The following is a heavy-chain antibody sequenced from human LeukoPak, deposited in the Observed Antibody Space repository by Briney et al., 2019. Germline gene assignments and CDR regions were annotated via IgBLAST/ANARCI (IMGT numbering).Heavy chain of an antibody. J-gene: IGHJ6*02. CDR3: ARGGGKVVPAAMVYYYYGMDV. Sequence: ASVKVSCKASGYTFTSYDINWVRQATGQGLEWMGWMNPNSGNTGYAQKFQGRVTMTRNTSISTAYMELSSLRSEDTAVYYCARGGGKVVPAAMVYYYYGMDVWGQGTTVTVSS. CDR2: MNPNSGNT. CDR1: GYTFTSYD. V-gene: IGHV1-8*01. D-gene: IGHD2-2*01.